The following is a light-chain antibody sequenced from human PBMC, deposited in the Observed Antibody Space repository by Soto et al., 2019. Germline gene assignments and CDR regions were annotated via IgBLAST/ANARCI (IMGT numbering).Light chain of an antibody. CDR3: QQDNEWPPRWT. V-gene: IGKV3-15*01. Sequence: EIVLTQSPATLSVSPGERATLSCRASQSVRHNLAWYQQKLGQAPRLLIYAASTRATGIPARFSGGGSETEFTHTINRLQSEDFAVYYCQQDNEWPPRWTFGQGTKVEIK. J-gene: IGKJ1*01. CDR2: AAS. CDR1: QSVRHN.